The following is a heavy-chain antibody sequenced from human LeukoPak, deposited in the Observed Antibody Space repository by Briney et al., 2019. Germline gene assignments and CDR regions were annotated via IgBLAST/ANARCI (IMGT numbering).Heavy chain of an antibody. V-gene: IGHV3-33*06. D-gene: IGHD3-3*01. CDR3: AKPEGNFWSGFDY. J-gene: IGHJ4*02. CDR2: IWYDGKNK. CDR1: GFTFSDYG. Sequence: GGSLRLSCTASGFTFSDYGMHWVRQAPGKGLEWVAVIWYDGKNKYYADSVKGRFTISRDNSKNTMYLRLNSLRVEDTAVYYCAKPEGNFWSGFDYWGQGTLVTVSS.